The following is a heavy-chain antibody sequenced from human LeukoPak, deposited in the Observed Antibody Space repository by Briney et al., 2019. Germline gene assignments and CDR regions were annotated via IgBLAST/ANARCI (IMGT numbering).Heavy chain of an antibody. CDR1: GVTFASYA. V-gene: IGHV3-23*01. CDR3: AKDLTMKLAGNWFNP. J-gene: IGHJ5*02. Sequence: GGSLRLSCAASGVTFASYAMSWVRQAPGKGPQWVSSISGGGDTTLYADSVKGRFTISRDNSKNTLYLQLDSLRVEDTAVYYCAKDLTMKLAGNWFNPWGQGTLVTVSS. CDR2: ISGGGDTT. D-gene: IGHD1-1*01.